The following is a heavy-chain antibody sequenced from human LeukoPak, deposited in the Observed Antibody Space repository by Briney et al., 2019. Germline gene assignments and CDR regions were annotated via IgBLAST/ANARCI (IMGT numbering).Heavy chain of an antibody. CDR2: IYPGDSDT. V-gene: IGHV5-51*01. J-gene: IGHJ5*02. D-gene: IGHD3-3*01. CDR1: GCSFTSYW. Sequence: GESLKISCKGSGCSFTSYWIGWVRQMPEKGLEWMGIIYPGDSDTRYSPSFQGQVTISADKSISTAYLQWSSLKASDTAMYYCARPQYYDFWSGYSWFDPWGQGTLVTVSS. CDR3: ARPQYYDFWSGYSWFDP.